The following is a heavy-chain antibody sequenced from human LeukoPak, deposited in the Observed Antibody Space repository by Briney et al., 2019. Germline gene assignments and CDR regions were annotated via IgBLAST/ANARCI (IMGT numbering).Heavy chain of an antibody. V-gene: IGHV3-11*04. J-gene: IGHJ4*02. CDR2: ISSSGSTI. CDR1: GLTFSDYY. CDR3: ARVGGRGVVVTAIHFDY. D-gene: IGHD2-21*02. Sequence: GGSLRLSCAASGLTFSDYYMSWIRQAPGKGLEWVSYISSSGSTIYYADSVKGRFTISRDNAKNSLYLQMNSLRAEDTAVYYCARVGGRGVVVTAIHFDYWGQGTLVTVSS.